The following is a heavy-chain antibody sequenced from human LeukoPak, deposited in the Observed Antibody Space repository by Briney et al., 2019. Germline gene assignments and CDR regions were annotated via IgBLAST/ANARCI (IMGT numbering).Heavy chain of an antibody. Sequence: ASVKVSCKVSGYTLTELSMHWVRQAPGKGLEWMGGFDPEDGETIYAQKFQGRVTMTEDTSTDTAYMELSSLRSEDTAVYYCARGSRYLVVQGYYYYGMDVWGQGTTVTVSS. V-gene: IGHV1-24*01. J-gene: IGHJ6*02. D-gene: IGHD3-16*02. CDR2: FDPEDGET. CDR1: GYTLTELS. CDR3: ARGSRYLVVQGYYYYGMDV.